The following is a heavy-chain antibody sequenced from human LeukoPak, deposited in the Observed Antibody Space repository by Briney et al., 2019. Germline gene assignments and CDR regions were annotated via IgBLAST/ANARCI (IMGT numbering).Heavy chain of an antibody. CDR1: GYTFTSYY. Sequence: ASVKVSCKASGYTFTSYYMHWVRQAPGQGLEWMGIINPSGGSTSYAQKFQGRVTMTRDMSTSTVYMELSSLRSEDTAVYYCASGSGWCYFDYWGQGTLVTVSS. CDR2: INPSGGST. CDR3: ASGSGWCYFDY. J-gene: IGHJ4*02. D-gene: IGHD6-19*01. V-gene: IGHV1-46*01.